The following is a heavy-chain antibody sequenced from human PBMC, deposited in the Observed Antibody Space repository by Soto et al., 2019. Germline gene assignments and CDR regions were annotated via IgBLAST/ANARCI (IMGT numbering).Heavy chain of an antibody. Sequence: GSLRLSCAASGFTFSSYAMSWVRQAPGKGLEWVSAISGSGGSTYYADSVKGRFTISRDNSKNTLYLQMNSLRAEDTAVYYCARGVGYYDSSGYQESYAFDIWGQGTMVTVSS. V-gene: IGHV3-23*01. CDR1: GFTFSSYA. CDR2: ISGSGGST. CDR3: ARGVGYYDSSGYQESYAFDI. J-gene: IGHJ3*02. D-gene: IGHD3-22*01.